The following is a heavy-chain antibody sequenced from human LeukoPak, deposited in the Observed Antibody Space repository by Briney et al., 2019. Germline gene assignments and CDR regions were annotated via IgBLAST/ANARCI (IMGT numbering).Heavy chain of an antibody. D-gene: IGHD6-19*01. V-gene: IGHV3-20*04. J-gene: IGHJ4*02. CDR3: ARDLGIAVAGTFDY. CDR1: GFTFDDYG. CDR2: INWNGGST. Sequence: GGSLRLSCAASGFTFDDYGMSWVRQAPGKGLEWVSGINWNGGSTGYVDSVKGRFTISRDNAKNSLYLKMNSLRAEDTALYYCARDLGIAVAGTFDYWGQGTLVTVSS.